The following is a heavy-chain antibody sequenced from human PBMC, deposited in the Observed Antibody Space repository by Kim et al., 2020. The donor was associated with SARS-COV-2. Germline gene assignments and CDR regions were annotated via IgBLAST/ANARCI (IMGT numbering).Heavy chain of an antibody. CDR1: GFIFNTYA. Sequence: GGSLRLSCAASGFIFNTYAMTWVRQAPGKGLEWISGISGMGRTTHYADSVKGRFTISRDNSEETLSPQMNSLRGEDTAVYYCARSDYDYVWGTYRLINDWGQGTLVTVSS. V-gene: IGHV3-23*01. CDR3: ARSDYDYVWGTYRLIND. D-gene: IGHD3-16*02. CDR2: ISGMGRTT. J-gene: IGHJ4*02.